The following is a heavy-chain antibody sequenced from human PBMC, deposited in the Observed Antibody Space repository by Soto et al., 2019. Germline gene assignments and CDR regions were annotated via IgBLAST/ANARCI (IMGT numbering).Heavy chain of an antibody. CDR3: AKDTIFGAALYYYGMHV. J-gene: IGHJ6*02. D-gene: IGHD3-3*01. CDR1: GFTFSNYG. V-gene: IGHV3-30*18. Sequence: QVQLVESGGGVVQPGRSLRLSCAASGFTFSNYGMHWVRQAPGKGLEWVAVISYDGSNKYYTDSVKGRFTISRDTYKNKWYLQMNSVRAEDTAVYYCAKDTIFGAALYYYGMHVWGQGTTVNGSS. CDR2: ISYDGSNK.